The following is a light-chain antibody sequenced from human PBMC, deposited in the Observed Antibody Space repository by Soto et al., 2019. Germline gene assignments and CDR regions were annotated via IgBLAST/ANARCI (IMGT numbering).Light chain of an antibody. CDR3: QQYVAAPWT. V-gene: IGKV3-20*01. CDR2: GAS. J-gene: IGKJ1*01. Sequence: EIVLTQSPGTMSLSPGERATLSCRTSQSVSSSFLAWYHQKPGQAPRLLIYGASSRATGVPDRLSGSGSGTDFPLTISRLEPENFGVYYCQQYVAAPWTFGQGTKLEIK. CDR1: QSVSSSF.